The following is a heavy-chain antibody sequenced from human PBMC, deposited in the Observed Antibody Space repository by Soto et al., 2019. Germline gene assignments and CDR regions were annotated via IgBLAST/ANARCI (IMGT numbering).Heavy chain of an antibody. CDR1: GFTFSSYA. CDR3: ARGGSDYYFDY. J-gene: IGHJ4*01. D-gene: IGHD2-21*02. V-gene: IGHV3-64*01. Sequence: EVQLVESGGGLVQPGGSLRLSCAASGFTFSSYAMHWVRQAPGKGLEYVSTISRNGGSTYYANSVKGRFTISRDNSKNTLYLQMGSLRAEDMAVYYCARGGSDYYFDYWGHGTLVTVSS. CDR2: ISRNGGST.